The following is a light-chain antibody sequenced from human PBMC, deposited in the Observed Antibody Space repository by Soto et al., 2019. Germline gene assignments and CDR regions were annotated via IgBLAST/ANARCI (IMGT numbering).Light chain of an antibody. Sequence: QSALTQPRSVSGSPGQSVTISCTGTSSDVGGYNFVSWYQHHPGKAPKLMIYDVSKRPSGVPDRFSGSKSGNTASLTISGLQAEDEADYYCCSYADSYTAVFGGGTKLTVL. J-gene: IGLJ2*01. V-gene: IGLV2-11*01. CDR3: CSYADSYTAV. CDR2: DVS. CDR1: SSDVGGYNF.